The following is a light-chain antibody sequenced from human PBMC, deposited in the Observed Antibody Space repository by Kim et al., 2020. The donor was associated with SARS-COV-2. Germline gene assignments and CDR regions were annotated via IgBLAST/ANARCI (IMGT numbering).Light chain of an antibody. Sequence: GQRVTISCSGSSPNIGSNAVSWYQQLPGTAPKLVVYSNDQRPSAVPDRFSGSRSGTSASLAISGLQSEDEADYYCAAWDDSLYGRRFGGGTKVTVL. V-gene: IGLV1-44*01. CDR1: SPNIGSNA. CDR3: AAWDDSLYGRR. J-gene: IGLJ3*02. CDR2: SND.